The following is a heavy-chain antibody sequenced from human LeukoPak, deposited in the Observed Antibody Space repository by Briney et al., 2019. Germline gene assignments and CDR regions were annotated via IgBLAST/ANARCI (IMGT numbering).Heavy chain of an antibody. D-gene: IGHD5-18*01. J-gene: IGHJ4*02. CDR1: GFTFSTYS. CDR2: ISYDGSNK. V-gene: IGHV3-30*03. CDR3: ARGPIRGYSYGYSGY. Sequence: GGSLRLSCAASGFTFSTYSMNWVRQAPGKGLEWVAVISYDGSNKYYADSVKGRFTISRDNSKNTLYLQMNSLGAEDTAVYYCARGPIRGYSYGYSGYWGQGTLVTVSS.